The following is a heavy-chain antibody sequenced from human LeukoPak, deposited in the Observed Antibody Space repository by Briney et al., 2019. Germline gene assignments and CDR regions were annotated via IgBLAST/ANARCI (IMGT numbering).Heavy chain of an antibody. CDR3: ARVAGIVGANDY. V-gene: IGHV1-2*02. J-gene: IGHJ4*02. D-gene: IGHD1-26*01. CDR2: INPNSGGT. Sequence: ASVKVSCKASGYTFTGYYMHWVRRAPGEGLEWMGWINPNSGGTNYAQKFQGRVTMTRDTSISTAYMELSRLRSDDTAVYYCARVAGIVGANDYWGQGTLVTVSS. CDR1: GYTFTGYY.